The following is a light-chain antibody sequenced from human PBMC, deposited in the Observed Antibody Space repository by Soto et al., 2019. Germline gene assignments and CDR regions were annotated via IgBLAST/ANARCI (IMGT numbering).Light chain of an antibody. CDR2: EIS. V-gene: IGLV2-8*01. CDR1: SSDVGGYNY. J-gene: IGLJ1*01. CDR3: SSDESSNVPYV. Sequence: QSALTQPPSASGSPGQSVTISCTGTSSDVGGYNYVSWYQQHPAKATKLMIYEISKRPSVIPDRFSGYNSGTTASLTVSVLQAEDDADYYGSSDESSNVPYVFGTGTKLTVL.